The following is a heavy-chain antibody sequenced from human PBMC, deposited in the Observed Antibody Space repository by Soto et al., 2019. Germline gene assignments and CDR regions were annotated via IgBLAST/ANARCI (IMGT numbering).Heavy chain of an antibody. D-gene: IGHD6-6*01. CDR2: INPNSGGT. CDR1: GYTFTGYY. Sequence: VASVKVSCKASGYTFTGYYMHWVRQAPGQGLEWMGWINPNSGGTNYAQKFQGRVTMTRDTSISTAYMELSRLRSDDTAVYYCAPGGRIAARPNWFDTWGQGTLVTVSS. CDR3: APGGRIAARPNWFDT. J-gene: IGHJ5*02. V-gene: IGHV1-2*02.